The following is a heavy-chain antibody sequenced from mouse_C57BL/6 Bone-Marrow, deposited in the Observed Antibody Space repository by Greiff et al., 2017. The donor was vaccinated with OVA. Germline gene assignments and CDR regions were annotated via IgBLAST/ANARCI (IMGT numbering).Heavy chain of an antibody. V-gene: IGHV1-81*01. D-gene: IGHD1-1*01. CDR3: ARRGYYGFAY. CDR1: GYTFTSYG. CDR2: IYPRSGNT. Sequence: VKLMESGAELARPGASVKLSCKASGYTFTSYGISWVKQRTGQGLEWIGEIYPRSGNTYHNEKFKGKATLTADKSSSTAYMELRSLTSEDSAVYFCARRGYYGFAYWGQGTLVTVSA. J-gene: IGHJ3*01.